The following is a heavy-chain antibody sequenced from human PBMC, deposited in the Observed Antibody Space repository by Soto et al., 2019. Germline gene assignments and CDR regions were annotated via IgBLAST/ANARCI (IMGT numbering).Heavy chain of an antibody. J-gene: IGHJ4*02. CDR2: IHYRGLT. V-gene: IGHV4-31*01. D-gene: IGHD1-1*01. Sequence: QVQLQESGPGLVKPSPTLSLTCTVSGGSISSGGYYWSLIRQHPGKGLEWTGYIHYRGLTYYNPSFKSLGTISVDTSKNQFSLKLSSVTAADTAVYYCARWPQLDPRFDYWGQGTLVTVSS. CDR3: ARWPQLDPRFDY. CDR1: GGSISSGGYY.